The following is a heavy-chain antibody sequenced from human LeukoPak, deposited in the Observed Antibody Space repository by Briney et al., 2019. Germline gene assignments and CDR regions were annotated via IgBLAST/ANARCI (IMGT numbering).Heavy chain of an antibody. D-gene: IGHD6-19*01. J-gene: IGHJ4*02. V-gene: IGHV4-31*03. CDR1: GGSLSSGGYY. CDR3: ATFTDSSGWYYFDY. CDR2: IYYSGST. Sequence: SQTLSLTCTVSGGSLSSGGYYWSWIRQHPGKGLEWIGYIYYSGSTYYNPSLKSRVTIPVDTSKNQFSLKLSSVTAADTAVYYCATFTDSSGWYYFDYWGQGTLVTVSS.